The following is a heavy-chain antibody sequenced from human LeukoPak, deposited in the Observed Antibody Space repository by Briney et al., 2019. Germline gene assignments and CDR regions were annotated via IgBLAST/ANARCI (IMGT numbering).Heavy chain of an antibody. D-gene: IGHD3-22*01. J-gene: IGHJ4*02. Sequence: SQTLSLTCTFSGGSISSGGYYWSWIRQHPEKGLEWIGYIYYSGSTYYNPSLKSRVTISVDTSKNQFSLKLSSVTAADTAVYYCARDGDYDSSGYGFDYWGQGTLVTVSS. CDR1: GGSISSGGYY. V-gene: IGHV4-31*03. CDR3: ARDGDYDSSGYGFDY. CDR2: IYYSGST.